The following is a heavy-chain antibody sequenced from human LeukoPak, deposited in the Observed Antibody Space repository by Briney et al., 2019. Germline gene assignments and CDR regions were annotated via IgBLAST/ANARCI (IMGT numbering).Heavy chain of an antibody. J-gene: IGHJ4*02. CDR2: ISDDGSNK. CDR3: AKDPHDGYNPSYFDY. Sequence: GGSLRLSCAASGFTVSSNYMSWVRQAPGKGLDWVAVISDDGSNKNYADSLKGRFTVSRDNFKNTLYLQMNSLRAEDTAVYYCAKDPHDGYNPSYFDYWGQGTLVTVSS. V-gene: IGHV3-30*18. D-gene: IGHD5-24*01. CDR1: GFTVSSNY.